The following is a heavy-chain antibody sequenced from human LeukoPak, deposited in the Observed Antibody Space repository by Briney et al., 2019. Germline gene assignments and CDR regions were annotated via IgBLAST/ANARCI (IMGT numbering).Heavy chain of an antibody. D-gene: IGHD6-6*01. V-gene: IGHV1-69*13. J-gene: IGHJ4*02. CDR3: ARDRQYSSSSYDY. CDR1: GGTFSSYA. CDR2: IIPIFGTA. Sequence: GASVKVSCKASGGTFSSYAISWVRQAPGQGLEWMGGIIPIFGTANYAQKFQGRVTITADESTSTAYMELSSLRSEDTAVYYYARDRQYSSSSYDYWGQGTLVTVSS.